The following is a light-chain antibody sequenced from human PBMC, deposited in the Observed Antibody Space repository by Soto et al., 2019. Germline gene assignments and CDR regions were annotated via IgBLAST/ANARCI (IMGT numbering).Light chain of an antibody. CDR2: RNN. V-gene: IGLV1-47*01. CDR3: AAWDDSMSALYV. J-gene: IGLJ1*01. Sequence: QSVLTQPPAASGTPGQRVTISFSRSGSNIGSNYVSWYQQLPGSGPKLLIYRNNQRPSGVPDRFSGSKSGTSASLAISGLRSEDEADYYCAAWDDSMSALYVFENGPKVTAL. CDR1: GSNIGSNY.